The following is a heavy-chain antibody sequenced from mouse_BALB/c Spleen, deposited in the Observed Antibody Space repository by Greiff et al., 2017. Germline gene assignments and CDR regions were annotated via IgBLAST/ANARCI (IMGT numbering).Heavy chain of an antibody. Sequence: VQLQQSGAELVRPGTSVKLSCKASGYAFTNYLIEWVKQRPGQGLEWIGVIYPGSGGTNYNEEFKGKATLTADKSSSTAYMQLSSLTSDDSAVYFGARSYYYGSSPYAMDYWGQGTSVTVSS. D-gene: IGHD1-1*01. CDR1: GYAFTNYL. CDR3: ARSYYYGSSPYAMDY. J-gene: IGHJ4*01. V-gene: IGHV1-54*01. CDR2: IYPGSGGT.